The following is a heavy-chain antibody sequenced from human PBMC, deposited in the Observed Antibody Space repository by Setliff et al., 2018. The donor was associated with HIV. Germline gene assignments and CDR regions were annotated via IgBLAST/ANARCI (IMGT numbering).Heavy chain of an antibody. CDR2: IYYSGST. J-gene: IGHJ3*02. D-gene: IGHD3-22*01. V-gene: IGHV4-59*01. Sequence: SETLSLTCTVSGGSISSYYWSWIRQPPGKGLEWIGYIYYSGSTNYNPSLKSRVAISVDTSKNQFSLKLNSVTAADTAVYYCAREDYYDQKGAFDIWGQGTMVTVSS. CDR3: AREDYYDQKGAFDI. CDR1: GGSISSYY.